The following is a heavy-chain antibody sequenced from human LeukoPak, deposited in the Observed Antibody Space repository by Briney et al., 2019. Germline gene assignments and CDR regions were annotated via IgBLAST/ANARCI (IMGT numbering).Heavy chain of an antibody. J-gene: IGHJ4*02. CDR1: GFTFSSYA. CDR2: ISGSGGST. D-gene: IGHD6-19*01. V-gene: IGHV3-23*01. CDR3: AKDGHISGWYDIDY. Sequence: GGSLRLSCAASGFTFSSYAMSWVRQAPGKGLEWVSAISGSGGSTYYADSVKGRFTISRDNSKNTLYLQMNSLRAEDTAVYYCAKDGHISGWYDIDYWGQGTLVTVSS.